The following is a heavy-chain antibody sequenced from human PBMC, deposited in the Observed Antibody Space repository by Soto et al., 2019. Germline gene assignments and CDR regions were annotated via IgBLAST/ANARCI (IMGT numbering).Heavy chain of an antibody. D-gene: IGHD2-2*01. J-gene: IGHJ4*02. CDR1: GFTFSSYA. CDR2: IRGKGGST. CDR3: AKDLGYCSSTSCYCFDY. Sequence: GGSLRLSCAASGFTFSSYAMSWVRPAPEKGQEWVSAIRGKGGSTYYADYVKGRFTISRDNSKNTLYMQMNSLRAEDTAVYYCAKDLGYCSSTSCYCFDYWGQGTLVTVSS. V-gene: IGHV3-23*01.